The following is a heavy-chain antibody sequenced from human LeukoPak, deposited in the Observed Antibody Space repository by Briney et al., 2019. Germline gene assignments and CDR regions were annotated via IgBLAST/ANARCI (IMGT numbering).Heavy chain of an antibody. D-gene: IGHD2-2*01. Sequence: SETLSLTCTVSGGSISSYYWSWIRQPAGKGLEWIGRIYTSGSTNYNPSLKSRVTMSVDTSKNQFSLKLSSVTAADTAVYYCAREGAIVVVLAAFDYWGQGTLVTVSS. V-gene: IGHV4-4*07. J-gene: IGHJ4*02. CDR1: GGSISSYY. CDR3: AREGAIVVVLAAFDY. CDR2: IYTSGST.